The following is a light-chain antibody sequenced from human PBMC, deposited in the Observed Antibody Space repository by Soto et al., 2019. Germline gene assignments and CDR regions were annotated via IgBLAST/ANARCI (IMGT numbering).Light chain of an antibody. CDR3: QQTYIAPRA. CDR2: AAS. V-gene: IGKV1-39*01. J-gene: IGKJ1*01. Sequence: DIQLTQSPSSLSASVGDRVTITCRASQTIDKYIHWYQEKPGKVPKLLIYAASSLASGVPSRFSGSGSGTDFTLTISSLQPEDFATYYCQQTYIAPRALGQGTKVDIK. CDR1: QTIDKY.